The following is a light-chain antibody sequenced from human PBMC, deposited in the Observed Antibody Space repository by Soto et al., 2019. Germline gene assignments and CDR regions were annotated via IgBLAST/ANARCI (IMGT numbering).Light chain of an antibody. CDR2: AAS. J-gene: IGKJ4*01. CDR1: QGIGSY. CDR3: QQINNYPLT. V-gene: IGKV1-9*01. Sequence: DIQLTQSPSFLSASLGDRVTITCRASQGIGSYLAWYQQKPGKAPRLLIYAASTLQSGVPSRFRGSGSATEFTLTISSLQPEDFATYYCQQINNYPLTLGGGTKVDIK.